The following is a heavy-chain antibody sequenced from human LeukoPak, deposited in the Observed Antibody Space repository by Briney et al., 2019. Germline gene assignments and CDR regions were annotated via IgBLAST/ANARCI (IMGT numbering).Heavy chain of an antibody. V-gene: IGHV3-23*01. CDR1: GFTFSNYA. CDR2: TSDSGGST. CDR3: ARGQYCSGGSCYPADYFDY. D-gene: IGHD2-15*01. Sequence: PGGSLRLSCAASGFTFSNYAMSWVRQAPGRGLEWTSATSDSGGSTYYADSAKGRFTISRDNPKNTLYLQMNSLRAEDTALYYCARGQYCSGGSCYPADYFDYWGQGTLVTVSS. J-gene: IGHJ4*02.